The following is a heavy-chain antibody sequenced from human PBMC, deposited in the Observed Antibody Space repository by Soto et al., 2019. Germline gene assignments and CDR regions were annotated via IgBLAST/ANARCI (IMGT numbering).Heavy chain of an antibody. V-gene: IGHV4-59*01. D-gene: IGHD2-2*01. CDR1: GGSISSSY. J-gene: IGHJ4*02. Sequence: QVQLQESRPGLVKPSETLSLICTVSGGSISSSYWSWIRQPPGRGLEWIGDIYYRGSTNYNPSLESRVAISIDTSKTQFSLKVSSVTAADTAVYYCGRYAGYVDSWGQGTLVTVSS. CDR2: IYYRGST. CDR3: GRYAGYVDS.